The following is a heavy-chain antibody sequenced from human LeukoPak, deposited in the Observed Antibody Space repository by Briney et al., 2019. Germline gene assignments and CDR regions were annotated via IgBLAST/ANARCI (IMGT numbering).Heavy chain of an antibody. J-gene: IGHJ4*02. CDR1: GFTFSSCA. CDR3: AGGSGDYSPDY. D-gene: IGHD4-17*01. CDR2: IWYDGSNK. V-gene: IGHV3-33*01. Sequence: GGSLRLSCAASGFTFSSCAMDWVRQAPGKGLEWVALIWYDGSNKYYADSVRGRFTISRDNSKNTLYLQMNSLRAEDTAVYYCAGGSGDYSPDYWGQGTLVTVSS.